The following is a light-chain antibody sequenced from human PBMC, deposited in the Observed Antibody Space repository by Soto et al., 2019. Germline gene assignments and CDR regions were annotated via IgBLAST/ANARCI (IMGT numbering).Light chain of an antibody. Sequence: QSVLTQPASVSGSPGQSITISCTGTSSDVGGYKYVSWYQQHPGKAPKLIIYDVSDRPSGVSNRFSGSKSGYTASLTISGLQAENEADYYCSSYRSNSRLLLFGGGTKVTVL. CDR1: SSDVGGYKY. V-gene: IGLV2-14*03. J-gene: IGLJ2*01. CDR2: DVS. CDR3: SSYRSNSRLLL.